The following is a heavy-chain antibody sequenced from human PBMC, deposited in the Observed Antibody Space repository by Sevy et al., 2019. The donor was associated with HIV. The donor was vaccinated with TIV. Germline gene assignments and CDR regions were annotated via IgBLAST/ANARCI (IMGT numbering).Heavy chain of an antibody. Sequence: GGSLRLSCGASGFAFSRYGMHWVRQAPGKGLEWVAVIWHDGNYKYYAYSVKGRFTISRDNSKNTLYLQMNSLRGDDSAVYFCARDPLYYSHRDSYHLKYYFDYWGQGTQVTVSS. CDR1: GFAFSRYG. V-gene: IGHV3-33*01. D-gene: IGHD3-10*01. CDR2: IWHDGNYK. CDR3: ARDPLYYSHRDSYHLKYYFDY. J-gene: IGHJ4*02.